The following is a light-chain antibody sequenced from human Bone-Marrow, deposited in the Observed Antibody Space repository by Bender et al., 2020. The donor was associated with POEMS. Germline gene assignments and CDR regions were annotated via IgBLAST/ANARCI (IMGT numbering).Light chain of an antibody. CDR3: CSYAGRPTV. CDR1: SSDVGGFDY. J-gene: IGLJ2*01. CDR2: DVS. V-gene: IGLV2-11*01. Sequence: QSALTQSRSVSGSPGQAVTISCTGASSDVGGFDYVSWYQHHPGKAPKLLIYDVSQRPSGVPDRFSGSKSGNTASLSISGLQAEDEADYYCCSYAGRPTVFGGGTKLTVL.